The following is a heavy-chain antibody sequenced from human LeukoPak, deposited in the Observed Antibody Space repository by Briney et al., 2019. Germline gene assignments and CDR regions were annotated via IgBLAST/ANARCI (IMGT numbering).Heavy chain of an antibody. CDR3: ATEISGSGSYRVDYYYYYMDV. J-gene: IGHJ6*03. D-gene: IGHD3-10*01. Sequence: SETLSLTCTVSGGSISVYYWSWIRQPAGKGLEWIGRIYTSGSTNYNPSLKNRVTIAVDTRKNQFSLKLSSVTAADTAVYYCATEISGSGSYRVDYYYYYMDVWGKGTTVTISS. CDR1: GGSISVYY. CDR2: IYTSGST. V-gene: IGHV4-4*07.